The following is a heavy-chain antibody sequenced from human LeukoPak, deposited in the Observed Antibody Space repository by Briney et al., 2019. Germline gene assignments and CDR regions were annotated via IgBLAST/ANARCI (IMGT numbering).Heavy chain of an antibody. CDR1: GGSFSGYY. V-gene: IGHV4-34*01. Sequence: PSETLSLTCAVYGGSFSGYYWSWIRQPPGKGLEWIGEINDSGRTNYNPSLKSRVTISVDTSKNQFSLKLTSVTAADTAVYFCARTYYDLLTGYHTQDAFDIWGQGAMVTVSS. D-gene: IGHD3-9*01. CDR3: ARTYYDLLTGYHTQDAFDI. J-gene: IGHJ3*02. CDR2: INDSGRT.